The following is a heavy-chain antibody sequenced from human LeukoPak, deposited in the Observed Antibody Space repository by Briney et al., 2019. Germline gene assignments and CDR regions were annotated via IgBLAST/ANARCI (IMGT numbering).Heavy chain of an antibody. V-gene: IGHV3-48*03. CDR3: AELGITMIGGV. J-gene: IGHJ6*04. D-gene: IGHD3-10*02. Sequence: GGSLRLSCAASGSTFSSYEMNWVRQAPGKGLEWVSYISSSGSTIYYADSVKGRFTISRDNDKNSLYLQMNSLSAEDTAVYYCAELGITMIGGVWGKGTTVTISS. CDR2: ISSSGSTI. CDR1: GSTFSSYE.